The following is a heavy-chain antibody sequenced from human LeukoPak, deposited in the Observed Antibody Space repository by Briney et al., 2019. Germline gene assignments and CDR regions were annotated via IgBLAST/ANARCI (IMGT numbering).Heavy chain of an antibody. CDR3: AKDMSGVTAAGTVDFDY. D-gene: IGHD6-13*01. V-gene: IGHV3-9*01. J-gene: IGHJ4*02. CDR2: ISWNSGSI. CDR1: GFTFDDYA. Sequence: QPGGSLRLSCAASGFTFDDYAMHWVRQAPGKGLEWVSGISWNSGSIGYADSVKGRFTISRDNAKNSLYLQMNSLRAEDTALYYCAKDMSGVTAAGTVDFDYWGQGTLVTVSS.